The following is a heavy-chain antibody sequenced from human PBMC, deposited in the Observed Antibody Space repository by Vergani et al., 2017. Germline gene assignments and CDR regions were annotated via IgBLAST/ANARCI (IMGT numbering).Heavy chain of an antibody. CDR3: ARDIWGGIDP. V-gene: IGHV3-21*01. J-gene: IGHJ5*02. CDR2: ISSSSSYI. Sequence: EVQLVESGGGLVKPGGSLRLSCAASGFTFSSYSMNWVRQAPGKGLEWVSSISSSSSYIYYADSVKGRFTISSDNAKNSLYLQMNSLRAEDTAVYYCARDIWGGIDPWGQGTLVTVSS. D-gene: IGHD3-16*01. CDR1: GFTFSSYS.